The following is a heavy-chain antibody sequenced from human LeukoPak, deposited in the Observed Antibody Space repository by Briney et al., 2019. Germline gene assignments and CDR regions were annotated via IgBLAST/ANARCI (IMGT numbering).Heavy chain of an antibody. CDR3: AKDQKRYGGNGSPYFDY. Sequence: PGGSLRLSCAASGFTFSSYAMSWVRQALGKGLEWVSAISGSGGSTYYADSVKGRFTISRDNSKNTLYLQMNSLRAEDTAVYYCAKDQKRYGGNGSPYFDYWGQGTLVTVSS. V-gene: IGHV3-23*01. CDR2: ISGSGGST. D-gene: IGHD4-23*01. J-gene: IGHJ4*02. CDR1: GFTFSSYA.